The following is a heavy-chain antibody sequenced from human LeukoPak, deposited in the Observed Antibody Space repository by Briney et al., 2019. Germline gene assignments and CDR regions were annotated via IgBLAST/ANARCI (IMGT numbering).Heavy chain of an antibody. CDR3: ARDRGITIFGVVIEYFDY. CDR2: ISWNSGSI. V-gene: IGHV3-9*01. D-gene: IGHD3-3*01. Sequence: GGSLRLSCAASGFTFDDYAMHWVRQAPGKGLEWVSGISWNSGSIGYADSVKGRFTISRDNAKNSLYLQMNGLRAEDTALYYCARDRGITIFGVVIEYFDYWGQGTLVTVSS. CDR1: GFTFDDYA. J-gene: IGHJ4*02.